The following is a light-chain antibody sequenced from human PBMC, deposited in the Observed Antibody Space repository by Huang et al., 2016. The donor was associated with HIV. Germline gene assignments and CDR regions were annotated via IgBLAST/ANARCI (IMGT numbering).Light chain of an antibody. J-gene: IGKJ1*01. V-gene: IGKV3-20*01. CDR2: GAS. Sequence: EVVLTQSPGTLSLSPGERATLSCRASQSVSSSSFAWYQQKSGQAPRLLIYGASSRATGIPDRFSGSGSGTDFTLTINRLEPEDFAVYYCQQYGSSPGTFGQGTKVEIK. CDR3: QQYGSSPGT. CDR1: QSVSSSS.